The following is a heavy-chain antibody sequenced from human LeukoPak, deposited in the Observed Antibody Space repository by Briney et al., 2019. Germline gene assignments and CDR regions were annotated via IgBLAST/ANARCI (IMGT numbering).Heavy chain of an antibody. J-gene: IGHJ3*02. D-gene: IGHD1-26*01. CDR2: IYYSGST. CDR3: ARDLWELLLSGTGDAFDI. V-gene: IGHV4-59*01. CDR1: GGSISSYY. Sequence: SETLSLTCTVSGGSISSYYWSWIRQPPGKGLEWIGYIYYSGSTNYNPSLKSRVTISVDTSKNQFSLKLSSVTAADTAVYYCARDLWELLLSGTGDAFDIWGQGTMVTVSS.